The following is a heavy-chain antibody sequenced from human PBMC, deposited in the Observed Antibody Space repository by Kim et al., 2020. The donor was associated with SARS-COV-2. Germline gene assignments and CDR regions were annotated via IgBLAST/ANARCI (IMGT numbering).Heavy chain of an antibody. V-gene: IGHV1-2*02. Sequence: ASVKVSCKASGYTFTGHYLHWVRQAPGQGLEWMAWIHPDSGATNYAQKFQGRVTVTRDTSINTAYMDLTRLTSDDTAVYYCTREDYWGQGTQVTVSS. J-gene: IGHJ4*02. CDR3: TREDY. CDR2: IHPDSGAT. CDR1: GYTFTGHY.